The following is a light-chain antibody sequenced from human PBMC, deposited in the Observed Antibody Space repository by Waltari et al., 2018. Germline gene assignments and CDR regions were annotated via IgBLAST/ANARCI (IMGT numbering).Light chain of an antibody. J-gene: IGKJ2*01. CDR1: HSVNTN. CDR2: GAS. Sequence: EIVMTQSPGTLSVSPGERATLSCRASHSVNTNLAWYQQKPGQAPRLLIYGASTRATGIPARFSVSGSGTEFTLTITNLQSEDFVVYYCQQYNNWPQTFGQGTKLELK. V-gene: IGKV3-15*01. CDR3: QQYNNWPQT.